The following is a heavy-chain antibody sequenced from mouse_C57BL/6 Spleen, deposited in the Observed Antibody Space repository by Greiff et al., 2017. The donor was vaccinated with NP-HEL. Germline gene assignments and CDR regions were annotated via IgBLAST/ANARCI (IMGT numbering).Heavy chain of an antibody. V-gene: IGHV5-17*01. CDR1: GFTFSDYG. D-gene: IGHD1-1*01. J-gene: IGHJ1*03. Sequence: EVQVVESGGRLVKPGGSLKLSCAASGFTFSDYGMHWVRLAPEKGLEWVAYISSGSSTIYYADTVKGRFNISRDNAKNTLFLQMTSLRSEDTAMYYCARNYYGRSYEYLDVWGTGTTVTVSS. CDR3: ARNYYGRSYEYLDV. CDR2: ISSGSSTI.